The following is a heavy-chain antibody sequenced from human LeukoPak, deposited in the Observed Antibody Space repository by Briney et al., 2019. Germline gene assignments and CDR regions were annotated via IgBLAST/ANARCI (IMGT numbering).Heavy chain of an antibody. J-gene: IGHJ4*02. CDR3: ARESGAYYDFWSGCYNDYYFDY. CDR2: ISAYNGNT. D-gene: IGHD3-3*01. V-gene: IGHV1-18*01. Sequence: ASVKVSCKASGYTFTSYGISWVRQAPGQGLEWMGWISAYNGNTNYAQKLQGRVTMTTDTSTSTAYMELRSLRSDDTAVYYCARESGAYYDFWSGCYNDYYFDYWGQGTLVTVSS. CDR1: GYTFTSYG.